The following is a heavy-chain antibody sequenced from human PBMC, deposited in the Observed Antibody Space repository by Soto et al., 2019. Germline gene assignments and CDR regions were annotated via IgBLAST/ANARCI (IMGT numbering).Heavy chain of an antibody. D-gene: IGHD3-22*01. J-gene: IGHJ4*02. Sequence: ASVKVSCKVSGYTLTELSMHWVRQAPGKGLEWMGGFDPEDGETIYAQKFQGRVTMTEDTSTDTAYMELSSLRSEDTAVYYCATDFRYYYDFRVTDYWGQGTLVTVSS. V-gene: IGHV1-24*01. CDR3: ATDFRYYYDFRVTDY. CDR2: FDPEDGET. CDR1: GYTLTELS.